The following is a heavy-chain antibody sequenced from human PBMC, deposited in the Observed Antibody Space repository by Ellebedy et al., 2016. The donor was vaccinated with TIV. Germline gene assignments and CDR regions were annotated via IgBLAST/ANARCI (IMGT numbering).Heavy chain of an antibody. D-gene: IGHD5-12*01. CDR1: GFTFSSYA. V-gene: IGHV3-23*01. CDR3: AKRATGFDY. Sequence: GESLKISXAASGFTFSSYAMSWVRQAPGKGLEWVSAISGSGGSTYYADSVKGRFTISRDNSKNTLYLQMNSLRAEDTAVYYCAKRATGFDYWGQGTLVTVSS. CDR2: ISGSGGST. J-gene: IGHJ4*02.